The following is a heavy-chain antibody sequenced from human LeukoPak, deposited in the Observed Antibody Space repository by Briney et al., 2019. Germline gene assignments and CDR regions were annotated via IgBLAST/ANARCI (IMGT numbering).Heavy chain of an antibody. Sequence: GASVKVSCKASGYTFTSYYMHWVRQAPGQGLEWMGIINPSDGSTSYAQKFQGRVTMTRDTSTSTVYMELSSLRSEDTAVYYCARDSTFIGRAFDIWGQGTMVTVSS. CDR1: GYTFTSYY. V-gene: IGHV1-46*01. CDR2: INPSDGST. D-gene: IGHD1-1*01. CDR3: ARDSTFIGRAFDI. J-gene: IGHJ3*02.